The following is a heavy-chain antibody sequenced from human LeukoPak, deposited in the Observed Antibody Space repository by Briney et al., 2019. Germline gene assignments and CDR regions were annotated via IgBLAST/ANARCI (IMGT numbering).Heavy chain of an antibody. CDR3: ARDSYYYIDV. CDR1: GDSVSSNSAA. Sequence: SQTLSLTCAISGDSVSSNSAAWNWIRQSPSRGLEWLGWTYYMSKWYIEYAVSVQSRMTINPDRPKNQFSLHLNSVTPEDTAVYYCARDSYYYIDVWGKGNTVTVSS. J-gene: IGHJ6*03. V-gene: IGHV6-1*01. CDR2: TYYMSKWYI.